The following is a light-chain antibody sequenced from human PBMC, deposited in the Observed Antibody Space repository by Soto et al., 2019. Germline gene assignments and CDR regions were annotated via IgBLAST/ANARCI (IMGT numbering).Light chain of an antibody. J-gene: IGLJ1*01. Sequence: QSALTQPASVSGSPGQSITISCTGTSSDVGGYNYVSWYQHHPGKAPKLMIFDVSNRPSGVSKRFSGSKSVNTASLTISGRQPEDEADYYCSSYTTSNTRQIVFGTGTKVTVL. V-gene: IGLV2-14*03. CDR1: SSDVGGYNY. CDR2: DVS. CDR3: SSYTTSNTRQIV.